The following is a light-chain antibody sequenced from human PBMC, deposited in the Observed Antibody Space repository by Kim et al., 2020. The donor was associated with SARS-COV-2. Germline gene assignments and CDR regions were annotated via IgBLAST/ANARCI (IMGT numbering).Light chain of an antibody. J-gene: IGLJ3*02. CDR3: QVWDSSSDHPNGV. CDR1: NIGSKS. CDR2: YDS. Sequence: VSVAPGKTARITCGGNNIGSKSVHWYQQKPGQAPVLVIYYDSDRPSGIPERFSGSNSGNTATLTISRVEAGDEADYYCQVWDSSSDHPNGVFGGGTQLTV. V-gene: IGLV3-21*04.